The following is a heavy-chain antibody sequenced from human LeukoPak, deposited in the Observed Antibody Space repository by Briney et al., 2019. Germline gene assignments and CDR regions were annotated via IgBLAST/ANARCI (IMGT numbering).Heavy chain of an antibody. D-gene: IGHD6-19*01. J-gene: IGHJ2*01. CDR2: IGTAGDK. Sequence: CGSLTLSRAASGFAFTSFDLHWVRQATGKGLEWVSGIGTAGDKYYPGSVKSRFTISRENAKNTLYLQMNRLRVGDTAVYYCARLRVAGTANWYFVLWGRGTLVTVSS. CDR1: GFAFTSFD. V-gene: IGHV3-13*01. CDR3: ARLRVAGTANWYFVL.